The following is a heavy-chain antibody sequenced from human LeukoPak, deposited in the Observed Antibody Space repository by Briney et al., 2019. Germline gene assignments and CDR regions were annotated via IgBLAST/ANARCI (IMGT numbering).Heavy chain of an antibody. CDR1: GFTFSSYD. V-gene: IGHV3-33*01. D-gene: IGHD4-17*01. CDR2: IWFDGSNK. J-gene: IGHJ4*02. Sequence: GGSLRLSCAASGFTFSSYDMHWVRQAPGKGLEWVAVIWFDGSNKYYADSVKGRFTISRDNAKNTLYLQMNSLRAEDTAVYYCARDGIYGDYGHWGQGTLVTVSS. CDR3: ARDGIYGDYGH.